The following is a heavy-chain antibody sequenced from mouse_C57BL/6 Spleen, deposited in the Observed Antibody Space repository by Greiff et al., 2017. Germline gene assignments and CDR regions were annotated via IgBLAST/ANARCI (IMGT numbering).Heavy chain of an antibody. CDR3: ARPITTVGYFDV. CDR1: GYTFTSYW. D-gene: IGHD1-1*01. V-gene: IGHV1-69*01. Sequence: VQLQQPGAELVMPGASVKLSCKASGYTFTSYWMHWVKQRPGQGLEWIGEIDPSDSYTNYNQKFKGKSTLTVDKSSSTAYMQLSSLTSEDSAVYDCARPITTVGYFDVWGTGTTVTVSS. CDR2: IDPSDSYT. J-gene: IGHJ1*03.